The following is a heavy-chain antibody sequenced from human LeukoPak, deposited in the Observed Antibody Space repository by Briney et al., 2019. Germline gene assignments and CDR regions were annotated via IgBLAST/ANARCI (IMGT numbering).Heavy chain of an antibody. Sequence: SETLSLTCTVSGGSIRSSHYYWGWIRQPTGKGLEWIGSINYSGSTYYNPSLKSRVTISVDTSKNQFSLKLSSVTAADTAVYYCARQNTVTTPFDYWGQGTLVTVSS. CDR2: INYSGST. D-gene: IGHD4-11*01. CDR1: GGSIRSSHYY. V-gene: IGHV4-39*01. J-gene: IGHJ4*02. CDR3: ARQNTVTTPFDY.